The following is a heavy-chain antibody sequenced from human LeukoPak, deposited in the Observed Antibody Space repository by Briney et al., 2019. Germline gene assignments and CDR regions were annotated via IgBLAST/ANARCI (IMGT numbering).Heavy chain of an antibody. J-gene: IGHJ6*02. CDR1: GGSISNGSYY. Sequence: SETLSLTCIVSGGSISNGSYYWTWIRQLPGKGLEWIGYIYYSGSTYSNPSLKSRVTISVDTSKNQFSLKLISVTAADTAVYYCARLPITKRALDVWGQGIPVTVSS. D-gene: IGHD3-3*01. V-gene: IGHV4-39*01. CDR3: ARLPITKRALDV. CDR2: IYYSGST.